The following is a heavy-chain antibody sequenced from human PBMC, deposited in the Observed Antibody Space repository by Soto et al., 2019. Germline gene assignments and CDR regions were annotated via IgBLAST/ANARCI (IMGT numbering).Heavy chain of an antibody. J-gene: IGHJ4*02. D-gene: IGHD6-19*01. Sequence: QVQLVESGGGVVQPGRSLRLSCAASGFTFSSYGMHWVRQAPGKGLEWVAVISYDGSNKYYADSVKGRFTISRDNSKNPLYLQMNRLRAEDTAVYYCAKDIAVAGTAPDYWGQGTLVTVSS. V-gene: IGHV3-30*18. CDR1: GFTFSSYG. CDR2: ISYDGSNK. CDR3: AKDIAVAGTAPDY.